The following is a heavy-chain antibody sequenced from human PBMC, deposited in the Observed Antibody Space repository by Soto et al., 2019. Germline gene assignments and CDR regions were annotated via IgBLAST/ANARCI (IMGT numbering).Heavy chain of an antibody. CDR3: ATVGTGYSTSWYLDY. V-gene: IGHV3-30-3*01. CDR2: ISYDGSNK. D-gene: IGHD6-13*01. Sequence: GGSLRLSCAASGFTFSNCAMHWVRQAPGKGLERVAVISYDGSNKYYADSVKGRFTISRDNSKNTLYLQMNSLRAEDPAVYYCATVGTGYSTSWYLDYWGQGTLV. CDR1: GFTFSNCA. J-gene: IGHJ4*02.